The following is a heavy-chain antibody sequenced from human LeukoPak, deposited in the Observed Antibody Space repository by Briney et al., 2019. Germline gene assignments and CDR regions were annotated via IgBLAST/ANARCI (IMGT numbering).Heavy chain of an antibody. CDR1: GFTFSSYE. J-gene: IGHJ4*02. V-gene: IGHV3-64D*06. D-gene: IGHD3-16*01. CDR3: VKDEWGTGSYMYPDY. Sequence: TGGSLRLSCAASGFTFSSYEMNWVRQAPGKGLEYVSAISSNGGSTYYADSVKGRFTISRDNSKNTLYLQMSSLRAEDTAVYYCVKDEWGTGSYMYPDYWGQGTLVTVSS. CDR2: ISSNGGST.